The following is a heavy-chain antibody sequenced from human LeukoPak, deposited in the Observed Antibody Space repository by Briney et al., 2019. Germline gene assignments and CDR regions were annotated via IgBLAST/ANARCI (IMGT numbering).Heavy chain of an antibody. CDR3: ARISVRAPYGMDV. Sequence: GGSLRLSCAASGFTFDDYAMHWVRQAPGKGLEWVSGISWNSGSIGYADSVKGRFTISRDNAKNSLYLQMNSLRAEDTAVYYCARISVRAPYGMDVWGQGTTVTVSS. D-gene: IGHD5/OR15-5a*01. J-gene: IGHJ6*02. CDR2: ISWNSGSI. CDR1: GFTFDDYA. V-gene: IGHV3-9*01.